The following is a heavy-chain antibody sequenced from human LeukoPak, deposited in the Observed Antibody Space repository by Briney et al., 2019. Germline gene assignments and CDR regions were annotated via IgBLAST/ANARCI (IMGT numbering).Heavy chain of an antibody. V-gene: IGHV4-34*01. D-gene: IGHD3-10*01. CDR1: GGSFSGYY. CDR2: IDHSGST. Sequence: SETLSLTCAVYGGSFSGYYWSWIRQPPGKGLEWIGEIDHSGSTNYNPSLKSRVTISVDTSKNQFSLKLSSVTAADTAVYYCARPNMVRGRSLYYYYYMDVWGKGTTVTISS. CDR3: ARPNMVRGRSLYYYYYMDV. J-gene: IGHJ6*03.